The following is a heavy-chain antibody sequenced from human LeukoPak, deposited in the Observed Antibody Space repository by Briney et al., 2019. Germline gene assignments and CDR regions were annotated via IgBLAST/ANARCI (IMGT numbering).Heavy chain of an antibody. Sequence: SVKVSCKASGYTFTSYGISWVRQAPGQGLEWMGGIIPIFGTANYAQKFQGRVTITADESTSTAYMELSSLRSEDTAVYYCARGGYSGYDHLFDYWGQGTLVTVSS. CDR3: ARGGYSGYDHLFDY. V-gene: IGHV1-69*13. CDR2: IIPIFGTA. CDR1: GYTFTSYG. D-gene: IGHD5-12*01. J-gene: IGHJ4*02.